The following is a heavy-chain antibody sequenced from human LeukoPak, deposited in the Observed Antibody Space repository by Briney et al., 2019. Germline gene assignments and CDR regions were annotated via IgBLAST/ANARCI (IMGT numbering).Heavy chain of an antibody. CDR2: ISYDGSNK. V-gene: IGHV3-30*03. J-gene: IGHJ4*02. Sequence: PGGSLRLSCAASGFTFSSYAMNWVRQAPGKGLEWVAVISYDGSNKYYADSVKGRFTISRDNSKNTLYLQMNSLRAEDTAVYYCARPRYTSGWSDFDYWGQGTLVTVSS. D-gene: IGHD6-19*01. CDR3: ARPRYTSGWSDFDY. CDR1: GFTFSSYA.